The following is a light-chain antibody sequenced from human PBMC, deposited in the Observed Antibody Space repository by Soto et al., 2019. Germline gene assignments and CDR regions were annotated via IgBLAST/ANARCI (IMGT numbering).Light chain of an antibody. Sequence: EIVMTQSPLSLPVTPGEPASISCRSSQSLLHGSGYNFLTWYLQKPGQSPQLLIYLGSNRASGVPDRFSGSGSGTDFTLRISRVEVEDVGVYYCMQGLQMPLTFGGGTKVEIK. CDR2: LGS. CDR3: MQGLQMPLT. CDR1: QSLLHGSGYNF. J-gene: IGKJ4*01. V-gene: IGKV2-28*01.